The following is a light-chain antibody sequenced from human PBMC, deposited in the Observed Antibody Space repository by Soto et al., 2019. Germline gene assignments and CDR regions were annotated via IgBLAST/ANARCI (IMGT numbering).Light chain of an antibody. V-gene: IGKV1-6*01. J-gene: IGKJ1*01. Sequence: IQMTQSPSSLSASVGDRVTITCRASEDISKELSWYQQKPGRAPNVLIYGASSSQSGVPSRFSGSGSGTDFTLTISSLQPEDFATYYCLQDHNYPRTFGQGTKVEVK. CDR3: LQDHNYPRT. CDR2: GAS. CDR1: EDISKE.